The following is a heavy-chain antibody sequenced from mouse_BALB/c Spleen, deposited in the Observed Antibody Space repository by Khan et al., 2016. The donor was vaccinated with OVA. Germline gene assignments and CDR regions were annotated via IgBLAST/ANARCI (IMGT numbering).Heavy chain of an antibody. D-gene: IGHD1-2*01. CDR1: GYTFTDYN. V-gene: IGHV1-18*01. J-gene: IGHJ3*01. CDR2: INPNNGGT. CDR3: ARGGYGAFAY. Sequence: VRLQQSGPELVKPGASVKIPCKASGYTFTDYNLDWVKQSHGKSLEWIGDINPNNGGTIYNQKFKGKATLAVDKSSSTAYMELRSLTSEDTAVYYCARGGYGAFAYWGHGTLVIVSA.